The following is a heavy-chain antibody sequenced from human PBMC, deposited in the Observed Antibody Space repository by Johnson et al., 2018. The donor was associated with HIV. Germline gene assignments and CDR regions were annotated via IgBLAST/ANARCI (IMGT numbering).Heavy chain of an antibody. CDR1: GFTVSSNY. CDR2: IYSGGST. Sequence: VQLVESGGGLIQPGGSLRLSCAASGFTVSSNYMSWVRQAPGKGLEWVSVIYSGGSTYYADSVKGRFTISRDNSKNTLYLQMNSLRAEDTAVYYCARSQVAATSEGAFEVWGQGTMVTVSS. V-gene: IGHV3-53*01. J-gene: IGHJ3*01. CDR3: ARSQVAATSEGAFEV. D-gene: IGHD2-15*01.